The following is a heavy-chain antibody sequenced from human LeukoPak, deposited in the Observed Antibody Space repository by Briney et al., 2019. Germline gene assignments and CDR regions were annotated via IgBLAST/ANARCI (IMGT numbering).Heavy chain of an antibody. Sequence: SGPTLVNPPQTLTLTCTFSGFSLSTTGMCVSWIRQPPVKALEWLARFDWDDDKHYSTSLKTRLTISKDTSKNQVVLTMTNMDPADTATYYCARTRGQYYYDSSGYPFDYWGQGTLVTVSS. CDR2: FDWDDDK. J-gene: IGHJ4*02. V-gene: IGHV2-70*11. D-gene: IGHD3-22*01. CDR1: GFSLSTTGMC. CDR3: ARTRGQYYYDSSGYPFDY.